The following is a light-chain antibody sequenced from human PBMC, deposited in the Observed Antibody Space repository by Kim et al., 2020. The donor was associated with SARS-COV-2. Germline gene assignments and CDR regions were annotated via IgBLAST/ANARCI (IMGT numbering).Light chain of an antibody. CDR1: QSVRSD. CDR3: QQRIAWPIA. V-gene: IGKV3-11*01. Sequence: LFPGESATLSCRASQSVRSDLAWYQQKPGQAPRLLMYDASTRATGIPARFSGSGSGTDFTLTISTLEPEDSAAYYCQQRIAWPIAFGQGTRLEIK. CDR2: DAS. J-gene: IGKJ5*01.